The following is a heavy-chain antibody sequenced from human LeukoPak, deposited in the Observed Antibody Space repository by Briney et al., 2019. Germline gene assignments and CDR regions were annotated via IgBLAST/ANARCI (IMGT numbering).Heavy chain of an antibody. CDR2: ISSSSSTI. D-gene: IGHD2-15*01. CDR3: AAVYCSGGSCYYYMDV. Sequence: GGSLRLSCAASGLTFSSYSMNWVRQAPGKGLEWVSYISSSSSTIYYADSVKGRFTISRDNAKNSLYLQMNSLRAEDTAVYYCAAVYCSGGSCYYYMDVWGKGTTVTVSS. CDR1: GLTFSSYS. V-gene: IGHV3-48*01. J-gene: IGHJ6*03.